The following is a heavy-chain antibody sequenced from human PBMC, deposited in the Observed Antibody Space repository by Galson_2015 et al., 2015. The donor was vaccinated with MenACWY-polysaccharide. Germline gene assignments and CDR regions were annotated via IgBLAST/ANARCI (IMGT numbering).Heavy chain of an antibody. CDR2: INTNTGNP. J-gene: IGHJ5*02. CDR1: GYTFTSYA. Sequence: SVKVSCKASGYTFTSYAMNWVRQAPGQGLEWMGWINTNTGNPTYAQGFTGRVVFSLDTSVSTAYLQISSLKAEDTAVYYCARDSPHPLYSCYDLPLGDYLYNWFDPWGQGTLVTVSS. V-gene: IGHV7-4-1*02. D-gene: IGHD5-12*01. CDR3: ARDSPHPLYSCYDLPLGDYLYNWFDP.